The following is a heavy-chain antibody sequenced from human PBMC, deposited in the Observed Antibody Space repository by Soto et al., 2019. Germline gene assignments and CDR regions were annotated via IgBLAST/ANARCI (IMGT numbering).Heavy chain of an antibody. D-gene: IGHD1-26*01. Sequence: QVQLQQSGPGLVKPSETLSLTCPVSSGPSSSHNWGWIRQSPGRGLEWIGYVYNTGGTSYNPSLKSRVTISADTSANPISLTLSVVTAADTAIYYCVRQGIGSLHGLVDVWGQGTTVSVSS. V-gene: IGHV4-59*08. CDR1: SGPSSSHN. J-gene: IGHJ6*02. CDR2: VYNTGGT. CDR3: VRQGIGSLHGLVDV.